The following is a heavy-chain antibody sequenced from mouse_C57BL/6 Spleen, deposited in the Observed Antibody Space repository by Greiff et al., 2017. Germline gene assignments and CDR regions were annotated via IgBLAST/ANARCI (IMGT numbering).Heavy chain of an antibody. D-gene: IGHD1-1*01. CDR2: INPYNGGT. CDR1: GYTFTDYY. CDR3: ASPYYYGSSYVEDY. J-gene: IGHJ2*01. Sequence: EVKLQQSGPVLVKPGASVKMSCKASGYTFTDYYMNWVKQSHGKSLEWIGVINPYNGGTSYNQKFKGKATLTVDKSSSTAYMELNSLTSEDSAVYYCASPYYYGSSYVEDYWGQGTTLTVSS. V-gene: IGHV1-19*01.